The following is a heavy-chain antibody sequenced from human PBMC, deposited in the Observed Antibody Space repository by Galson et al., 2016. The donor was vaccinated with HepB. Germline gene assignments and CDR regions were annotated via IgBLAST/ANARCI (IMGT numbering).Heavy chain of an antibody. CDR3: VQGSTAPAV. CDR1: GFLFRGYG. J-gene: IGHJ6*04. Sequence: SLRLSCAGSGFLFRGYGMHWVRQAPGKGLEWVAADSMDGRRKFYSDSVRGRFTISRDNSKNTLSLQMNSLTADDTAIYYCVQGSTAPAVWGKGTTVTASS. CDR2: DSMDGRRK. V-gene: IGHV3-30*18. D-gene: IGHD1-26*01.